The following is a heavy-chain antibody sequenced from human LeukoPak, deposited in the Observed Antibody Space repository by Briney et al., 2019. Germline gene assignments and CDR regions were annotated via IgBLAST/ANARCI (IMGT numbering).Heavy chain of an antibody. CDR1: GFTFSSYA. V-gene: IGHV3-23*01. CDR2: FSVSGGST. Sequence: PGGSLGLSCAASGFTFSSYAWSWVRQPPGKGLEWVSTFSVSGGSTYYADSVKGRFTISRDNSKNTLYLQMNSLRAEDTAVYYCAKDGDYCGGDCYFGTFDIWGQGTMVTVSS. J-gene: IGHJ3*02. D-gene: IGHD2-21*02. CDR3: AKDGDYCGGDCYFGTFDI.